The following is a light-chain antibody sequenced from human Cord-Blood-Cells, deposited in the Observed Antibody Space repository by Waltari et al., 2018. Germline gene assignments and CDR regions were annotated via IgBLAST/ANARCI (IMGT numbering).Light chain of an antibody. CDR3: CSYAGSSTFAV. CDR2: EGS. J-gene: IGLJ3*02. Sequence: QSALTQPASVSGSPGPSTTIPCTGTSRDVGSSNLVSGYQQHPGKAPNPMIYEGSKRPSGVSNRFSGSKSGNTASLTISGLQAEDEADYYCCSYAGSSTFAVFGGGTKLTVL. CDR1: SRDVGSSNL. V-gene: IGLV2-23*03.